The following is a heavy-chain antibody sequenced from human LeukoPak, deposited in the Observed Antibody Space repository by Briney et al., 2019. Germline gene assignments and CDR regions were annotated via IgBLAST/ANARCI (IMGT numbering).Heavy chain of an antibody. Sequence: PSETLSLTCAVYGGSFSGYYWSWIRQPPGKGLEWIGEIIHSGSTNYNPSLKSRVTISVDTSKKHFSLKLSSVTAADTAVYYCARGPSGYHNTGGQGTLVTVSS. CDR1: GGSFSGYY. CDR2: IIHSGST. V-gene: IGHV4-34*01. D-gene: IGHD5-12*01. J-gene: IGHJ4*02. CDR3: ARGPSGYHNT.